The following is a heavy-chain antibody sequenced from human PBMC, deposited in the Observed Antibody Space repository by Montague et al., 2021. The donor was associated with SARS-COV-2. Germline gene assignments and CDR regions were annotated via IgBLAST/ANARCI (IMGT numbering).Heavy chain of an antibody. CDR1: GGSISSDNW. J-gene: IGHJ5*02. D-gene: IGHD3-16*01. CDR2: IFHSGTT. V-gene: IGHV4-4*02. CDR3: ALPLGGARFDP. Sequence: SETLSLTCTVSGGSISSDNWWTWVRPPPGKGLEWIGDIFHSGTTNYNPSLKSRLTISVDKSKNQISLKLISVTDADTAMYYCALPLGGARFDPWGQGTLVTVSS.